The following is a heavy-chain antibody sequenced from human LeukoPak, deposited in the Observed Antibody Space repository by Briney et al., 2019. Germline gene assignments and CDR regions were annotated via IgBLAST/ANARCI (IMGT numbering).Heavy chain of an antibody. CDR2: IYSSGST. Sequence: PSETLSLTCTVSGGSISSYYWSWIRQPPGKGLEWIGYIYSSGSTDYNPSLKGRVTISVDTSKNHFSLKLSSVNAADTAVYYCARYGNNWSFDYWGQGTLVTVSS. V-gene: IGHV4-59*08. J-gene: IGHJ4*02. CDR3: ARYGNNWSFDY. D-gene: IGHD1-1*01. CDR1: GGSISSYY.